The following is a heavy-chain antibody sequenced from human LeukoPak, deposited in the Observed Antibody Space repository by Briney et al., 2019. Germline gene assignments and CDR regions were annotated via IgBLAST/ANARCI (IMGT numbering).Heavy chain of an antibody. J-gene: IGHJ4*02. D-gene: IGHD3-9*01. CDR1: GFTFSSYS. CDR2: ISSSSSYI. Sequence: GGSLRLSCAASGFTFSSYSMNWVRQAPGKGLEWVSSISSSSSYIYYADSVKGRFTISRDNSKNTLYLQMNSLRAEDTAVYYCAKDLTNFDWLLQPDYWGQGTLVTVSS. CDR3: AKDLTNFDWLLQPDY. V-gene: IGHV3-21*04.